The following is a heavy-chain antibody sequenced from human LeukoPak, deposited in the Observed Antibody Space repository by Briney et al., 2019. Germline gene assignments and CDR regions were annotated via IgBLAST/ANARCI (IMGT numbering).Heavy chain of an antibody. CDR1: GFTFDDYG. CDR3: ARESRYVWGSYLVY. J-gene: IGHJ4*02. CDR2: INWNGGST. D-gene: IGHD3-16*02. Sequence: RPGGSLRLSCAASGFTFDDYGMSWVRQAPGKGLEWVSGINWNGGSTGYADSVKGRFTISRDNAKNSLYLQMNSLRAEDTALYYCARESRYVWGSYLVYWGQGTLVTVSS. V-gene: IGHV3-20*04.